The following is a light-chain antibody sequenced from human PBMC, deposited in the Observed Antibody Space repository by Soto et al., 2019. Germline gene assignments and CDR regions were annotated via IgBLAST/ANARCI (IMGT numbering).Light chain of an antibody. J-gene: IGKJ1*01. Sequence: DIVMTQSPDSLAVSLGERATINYKFSQSGLYSSNNKNYLAWYQQKPGQPPKLLIYWASTRESGVPDRLSGSGSGTDFTLTISSLQAEDVAVYYGQQYYSTPRTFGQGTKVEIK. V-gene: IGKV4-1*01. CDR1: QSGLYSSNNKNY. CDR3: QQYYSTPRT. CDR2: WAS.